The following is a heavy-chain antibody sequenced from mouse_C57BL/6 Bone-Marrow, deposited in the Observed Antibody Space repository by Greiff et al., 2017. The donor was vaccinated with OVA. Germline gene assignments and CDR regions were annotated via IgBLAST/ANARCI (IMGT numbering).Heavy chain of an antibody. D-gene: IGHD1-1*01. J-gene: IGHJ4*01. CDR3: TRTVVAGDYAMDY. CDR1: GFNIKDYY. V-gene: IGHV14-1*01. CDR2: IDPEDGDT. Sequence: VQLKESGAELVRPGASVKLSCTASGFNIKDYYMHWVKQRPEQGLEWIGRIDPEDGDTEYAPKFPGKATMTADTSSNTAYLQLSSLTSEDTAVYYCTRTVVAGDYAMDYWGQGTSVTVSS.